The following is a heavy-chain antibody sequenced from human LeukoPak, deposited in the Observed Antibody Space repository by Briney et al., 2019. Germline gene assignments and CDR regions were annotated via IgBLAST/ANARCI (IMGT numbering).Heavy chain of an antibody. Sequence: LSLTCAVYGGSFSDYYMSWIRQAPGKGLEWVSYISSSGSTIYYADSVKGRFTISRDNAKNSLYLQMNSLRAEDTAVYYCARVRIFGVVGFDYWGQGTLVTVSS. D-gene: IGHD3-3*01. CDR2: ISSSGSTI. V-gene: IGHV3-11*01. J-gene: IGHJ4*02. CDR3: ARVRIFGVVGFDY. CDR1: GGSFSDYY.